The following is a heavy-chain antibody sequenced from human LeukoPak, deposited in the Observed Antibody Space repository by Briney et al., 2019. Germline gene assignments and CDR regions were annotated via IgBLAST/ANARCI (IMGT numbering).Heavy chain of an antibody. CDR3: AREGYCTHSVCFTFDY. Sequence: PSETLSLTCAVSGGSVSSHYWSWVRQPAGKGLEWIGRIYSSGSTDYNPSLQSRVTKSVDTSKNQFSLKLSSVTAADTAVYYCAREGYCTHSVCFTFDYWGQGILVTVSS. D-gene: IGHD2-8*01. CDR2: IYSSGST. CDR1: GGSVSSHY. J-gene: IGHJ4*02. V-gene: IGHV4-4*07.